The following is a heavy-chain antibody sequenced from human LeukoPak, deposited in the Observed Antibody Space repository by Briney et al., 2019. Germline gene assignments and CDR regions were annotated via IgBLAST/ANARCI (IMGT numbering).Heavy chain of an antibody. J-gene: IGHJ4*02. CDR1: GYTFTGYY. Sequence: ASVKVSCKASGYTFTGYYMHWVRQAPGQGLEWKGWINPNSGGTNYAQKFQGRVTMTRDTSISTAYMELSRLRSDDTAVYYCARDLWGHGVAGTGYWGQGTLVTVSS. D-gene: IGHD6-19*01. CDR3: ARDLWGHGVAGTGY. V-gene: IGHV1-2*02. CDR2: INPNSGGT.